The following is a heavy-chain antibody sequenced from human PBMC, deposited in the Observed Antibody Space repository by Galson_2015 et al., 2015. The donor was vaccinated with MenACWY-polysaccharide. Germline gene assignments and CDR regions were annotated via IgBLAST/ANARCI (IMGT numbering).Heavy chain of an antibody. CDR1: GFTFSSYV. D-gene: IGHD3-10*01. V-gene: IGHV3-23*01. Sequence: SLRLSCAVSGFTFSSYVMSWVRQAPGRGLEWVSSITDSGSSTYYVDSVKGRFTISRDNSKNTLFLQMNSLRADDTAVDYCAKGGREGDNWRDPWGQGAL. CDR2: ITDSGSST. J-gene: IGHJ5*02. CDR3: AKGGREGDNWRDP.